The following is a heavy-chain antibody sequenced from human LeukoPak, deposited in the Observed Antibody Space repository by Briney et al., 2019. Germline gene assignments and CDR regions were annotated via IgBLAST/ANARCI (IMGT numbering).Heavy chain of an antibody. Sequence: GGSLRLSCVTSGFTFSGYWMHWVRQGPGKGLELVSRIDNDGHGIIYADSVKGRFTTSRDNVKNTLYLQMNGLRVEDTAVYYCAAGGGWDPSFGVVTHIDAWGKGTTVVVS. CDR1: GFTFSGYW. CDR2: IDNDGHGI. V-gene: IGHV3-74*01. D-gene: IGHD3-3*01. CDR3: AAGGGWDPSFGVVTHIDA. J-gene: IGHJ6*03.